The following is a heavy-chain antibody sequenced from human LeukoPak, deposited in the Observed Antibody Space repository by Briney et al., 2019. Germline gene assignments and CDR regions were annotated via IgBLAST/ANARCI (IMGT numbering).Heavy chain of an antibody. CDR3: ARGGDGYNQDEGFDY. J-gene: IGHJ4*02. V-gene: IGHV3-23*01. CDR1: GFTFSSYA. D-gene: IGHD5-24*01. CDR2: ISGSGGST. Sequence: PGGSLRLSCAASGFTFSSYAMSWVRQAPGKGLEWVSAISGSGGSTYYADSVKGRFTISRDNSKNTLYLQMNSLRAEDTAVYCCARGGDGYNQDEGFDYWGQGTLVTVSS.